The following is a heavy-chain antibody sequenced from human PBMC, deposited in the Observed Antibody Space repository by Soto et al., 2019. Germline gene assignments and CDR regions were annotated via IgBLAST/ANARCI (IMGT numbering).Heavy chain of an antibody. V-gene: IGHV1-2*04. D-gene: IGHD2-2*01. J-gene: IGHJ6*02. CDR1: GYTFTGYY. Sequence: ASVKVSCKASGYTFTGYYMHWVRQAPGQGLEWMGWINPNSGGTSYAQKFQGWVTMTRDTSISTAHMELSRLRSDDTAVYYCARDSGGAIVVVPAAYGMDVWGQGTTVTVSS. CDR3: ARDSGGAIVVVPAAYGMDV. CDR2: INPNSGGT.